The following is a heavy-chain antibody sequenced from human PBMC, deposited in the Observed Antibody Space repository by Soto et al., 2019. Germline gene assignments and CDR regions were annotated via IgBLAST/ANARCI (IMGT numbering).Heavy chain of an antibody. Sequence: PETLPLTCSVSNRFIRSSSYYRGCIRHPTGKGLERIGRIYYSGSTYYNTSLKSRVTISVDTSQNQFSLMLSSVTAADTALYYCANPLPSGRDAYWGQGSLAIVSS. V-gene: IGHV4-39*01. CDR2: IYYSGST. CDR3: ANPLPSGRDAY. J-gene: IGHJ4*02. CDR1: NRFIRSSSYY. D-gene: IGHD2-8*01.